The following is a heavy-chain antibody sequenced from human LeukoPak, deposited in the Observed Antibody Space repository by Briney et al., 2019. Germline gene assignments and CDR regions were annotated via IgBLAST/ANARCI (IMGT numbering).Heavy chain of an antibody. J-gene: IGHJ3*02. CDR1: GFTFSYYG. CDR3: VIFISDAFDI. D-gene: IGHD3-3*02. Sequence: GGSLRLSCAASGFTFSYYGMHWVRQAPGKGLEWVADITADGSNKYYADSVKGRFTVSRDNSKNTLYLQMNSLRAEDTALYNCVIFISDAFDIWGQGTMVTVSS. V-gene: IGHV3-30*03. CDR2: ITADGSNK.